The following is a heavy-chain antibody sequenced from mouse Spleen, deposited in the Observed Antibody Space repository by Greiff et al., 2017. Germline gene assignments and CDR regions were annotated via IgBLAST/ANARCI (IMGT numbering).Heavy chain of an antibody. V-gene: IGHV5-6-4*01. D-gene: IGHD2-1*01. CDR3: ARLYGNPYYFDY. Sequence: EVKLMESGGGLVKPGGSLKLSCAASGFTFSSYTMSWVRQTPEKRLEWVATISSGGSYTYYPDSVKGRFTISRDNAKNTLYLQMSSLKSEDTAMYYCARLYGNPYYFDYWGQGTTLTVSS. J-gene: IGHJ2*01. CDR1: GFTFSSYT. CDR2: ISSGGSYT.